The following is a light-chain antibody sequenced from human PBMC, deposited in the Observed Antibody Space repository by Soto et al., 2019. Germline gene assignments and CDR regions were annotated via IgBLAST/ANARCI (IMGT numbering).Light chain of an antibody. CDR1: QSLLHSNGYNY. Sequence: DIVMTQSPLSLPVTPGEPASISCRSSQSLLHSNGYNYLDWYLQKPGQSPQLLICLGSNRASGVPDRFSGSGSGTDFTLKISRVEAEDVGVYYCMQALQTRLTFGGGTKVDIK. V-gene: IGKV2-28*01. J-gene: IGKJ4*01. CDR2: LGS. CDR3: MQALQTRLT.